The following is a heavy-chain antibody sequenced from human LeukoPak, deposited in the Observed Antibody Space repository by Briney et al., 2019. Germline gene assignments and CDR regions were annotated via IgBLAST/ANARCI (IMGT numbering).Heavy chain of an antibody. CDR1: GFTFSSYS. J-gene: IGHJ4*02. CDR3: ARLPAYCSSTSCYYDY. Sequence: GGSLRLSCAASGFTFSSYSMNWVRQAPGQGLEWVSYISSASGSIYYADSVKGRFTISRDNAKNSLFLQMNGLRAEDTAVYYCARLPAYCSSTSCYYDYWGQGTLVTVSS. D-gene: IGHD2-2*01. CDR2: ISSASGSI. V-gene: IGHV3-48*04.